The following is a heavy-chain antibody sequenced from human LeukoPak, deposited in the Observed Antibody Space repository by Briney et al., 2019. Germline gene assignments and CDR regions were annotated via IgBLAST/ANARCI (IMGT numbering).Heavy chain of an antibody. Sequence: ASVKVSCKASGYIFTNHYMHWVRQAPGQGLEWMGLINPSGSSTLYAEKFRGRIIMTRDMSTATDYMELSSLRSEDTAVYYCARDNSVADRGWWFDPWGQGTLVTVSS. J-gene: IGHJ5*02. V-gene: IGHV1-46*01. CDR1: GYIFTNHY. CDR3: ARDNSVADRGWWFDP. CDR2: INPSGSST. D-gene: IGHD4-23*01.